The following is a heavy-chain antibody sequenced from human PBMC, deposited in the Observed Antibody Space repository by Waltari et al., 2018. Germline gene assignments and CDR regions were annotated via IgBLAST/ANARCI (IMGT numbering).Heavy chain of an antibody. J-gene: IGHJ5*02. CDR3: ARGSVANP. Sequence: QAQLVESGGGLVRPGGSLRLSCTASGFIFSDFYMSWIRQPPGKGLEWIAYISNSGDTVYYADSVKGRFAVSRDNADNSMFLQMNSLGGNDTAVYYCARGSVANPWGQGALVVVSS. D-gene: IGHD6-19*01. V-gene: IGHV3-11*04. CDR2: ISNSGDTV. CDR1: GFIFSDFY.